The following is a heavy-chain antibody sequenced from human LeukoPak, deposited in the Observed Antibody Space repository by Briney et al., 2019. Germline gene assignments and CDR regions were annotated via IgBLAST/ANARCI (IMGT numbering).Heavy chain of an antibody. CDR2: ISGSGVST. V-gene: IGHV3-23*01. D-gene: IGHD1-26*01. CDR1: GFTFSIYA. CDR3: ATRHGTY. J-gene: IGHJ4*02. Sequence: GGSLRLSCAASGFTFSIYAMNWVRQAPGKGLEWVSTISGSGVSTWDADSVKGRFTISRDDSKNTLYLQMSSLRAEDTAVYYCATRHGTYWGQGTLVTVSS.